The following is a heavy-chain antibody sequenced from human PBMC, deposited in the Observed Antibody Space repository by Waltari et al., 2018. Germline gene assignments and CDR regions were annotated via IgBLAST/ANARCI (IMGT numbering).Heavy chain of an antibody. D-gene: IGHD2-2*02. Sequence: EVQLVESGGGLVKPGGSLRLSCAASGFTFSSYSMNWVRQAPGKGLEWVSSISSSSYIYYADSVKGRFTISRDNAKNSLYLQMNSLRAEDTAVYYCARDIVVVPAAIGSVGWFDPWGQGTLVTVSS. CDR3: ARDIVVVPAAIGSVGWFDP. V-gene: IGHV3-21*01. CDR1: GFTFSSYS. J-gene: IGHJ5*02. CDR2: ISSSSYI.